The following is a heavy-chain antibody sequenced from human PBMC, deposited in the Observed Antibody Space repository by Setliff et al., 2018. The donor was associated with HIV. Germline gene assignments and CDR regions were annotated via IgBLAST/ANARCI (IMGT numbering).Heavy chain of an antibody. CDR3: ARGRRAVVPAAKSGNYYSYYMDV. CDR2: INYSGST. V-gene: IGHV4-34*01. CDR1: GGSLSGNS. Sequence: KPSETLSLTCAVYGGSLSGNSWTWIRQSPRKGLEWIGEINYSGSTNYNPSLKSPVTISIDTSKNQFYLKVRSVTAADTAVYYCARGRRAVVPAAKSGNYYSYYMDVWGTGTTVTVS. J-gene: IGHJ6*03. D-gene: IGHD2-2*01.